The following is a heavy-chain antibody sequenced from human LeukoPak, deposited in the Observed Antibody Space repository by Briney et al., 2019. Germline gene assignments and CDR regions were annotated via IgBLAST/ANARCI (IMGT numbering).Heavy chain of an antibody. J-gene: IGHJ6*02. Sequence: GGSLRLSCAASGFTFSDYYMSWIRQAPGKGLEWISYISSSGSPIYYADSVKGRFTISRDNAKNSVFLQMNSLRVEDTAAYYCARDFRITIFSYGMDVWGQGTTVTVSS. CDR3: ARDFRITIFSYGMDV. CDR2: ISSSGSPI. D-gene: IGHD3-3*01. V-gene: IGHV3-11*04. CDR1: GFTFSDYY.